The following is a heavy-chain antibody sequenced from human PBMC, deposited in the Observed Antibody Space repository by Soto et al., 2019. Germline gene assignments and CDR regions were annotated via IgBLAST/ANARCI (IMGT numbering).Heavy chain of an antibody. V-gene: IGHV5-51*01. CDR2: IYPSDSDT. Sequence: GESLKISCKSFGYSFNDYWIGWVRQMPGKGLEWMGIIYPSDSDTRYSPSFQGQVTISADKSITTAYLQWNSLKASDTAMYYCASPRGQYSGYDSLDYWGQGTLVTVSS. CDR3: ASPRGQYSGYDSLDY. D-gene: IGHD5-12*01. CDR1: GYSFNDYW. J-gene: IGHJ4*02.